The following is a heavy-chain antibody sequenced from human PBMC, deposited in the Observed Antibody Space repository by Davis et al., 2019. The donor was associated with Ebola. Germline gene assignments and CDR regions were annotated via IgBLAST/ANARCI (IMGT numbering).Heavy chain of an antibody. V-gene: IGHV1-18*04. CDR1: GYTFTNYG. Sequence: AASVKVSCKASGYTFTNYGITWVRQAPGHGLEWMGWINPHNGNTNYAQNVQGRVTMTTDTSTRTAYMEVRSLTSADTAVYSCAIAQFPTTCYHWGQGTLVTVSS. CDR3: AIAQFPTTCYH. CDR2: INPHNGNT. J-gene: IGHJ5*02. D-gene: IGHD1-1*01.